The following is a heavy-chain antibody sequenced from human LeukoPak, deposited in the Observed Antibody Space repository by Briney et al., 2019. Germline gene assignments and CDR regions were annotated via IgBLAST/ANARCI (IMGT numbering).Heavy chain of an antibody. CDR2: ASYSGNT. J-gene: IGHJ4*02. Sequence: KASETLSLTCTVSGASSSSSTYYWGWIRQPPGKGLEWIGSASYSGNTYYNPSRKSRVTILVDTSKNQFSLKMTSVTAADTAVYYCARDQYYDVSTYYKVDYWGQGTLVTVSS. V-gene: IGHV4-39*07. CDR1: GASSSSSTYY. CDR3: ARDQYYDVSTYYKVDY. D-gene: IGHD3-22*01.